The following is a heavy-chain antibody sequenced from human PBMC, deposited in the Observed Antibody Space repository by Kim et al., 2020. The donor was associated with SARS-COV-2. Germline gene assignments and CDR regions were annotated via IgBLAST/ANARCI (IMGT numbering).Heavy chain of an antibody. J-gene: IGHJ3*02. CDR3: ARDDLDAFDI. CDR2: ISYDGSNK. CDR1: GFTFSSYA. Sequence: GGSLRLSCAASGFTFSSYAMHWVRQAPGKGLEWVAVISYDGSNKYYADSVKGRFTISRDNSKNTLYLQMNSLRAEDTAVYYCARDDLDAFDIWGQGTMVTVSS. V-gene: IGHV3-30-3*01.